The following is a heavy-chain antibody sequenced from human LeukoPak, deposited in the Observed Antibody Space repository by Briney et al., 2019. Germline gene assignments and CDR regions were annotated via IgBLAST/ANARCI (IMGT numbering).Heavy chain of an antibody. CDR2: IDSGGST. J-gene: IGHJ4*02. Sequence: PGGSLRLSCAASGFTVSSNYMSWVRQSPGKGLEWVSVIDSGGSTYYADSVKGRFTISRDNSKNTLYLQMNSLRAEDTAVYYCVRDLGGRSGHWGQGTLVTVSS. CDR1: GFTVSSNY. D-gene: IGHD1-26*01. CDR3: VRDLGGRSGH. V-gene: IGHV3-53*01.